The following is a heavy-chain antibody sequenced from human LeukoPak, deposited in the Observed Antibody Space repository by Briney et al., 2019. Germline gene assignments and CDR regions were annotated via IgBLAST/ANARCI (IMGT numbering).Heavy chain of an antibody. Sequence: SETLSLTCTVSGGSISSYYWSWIRQPPGKGLEWIGYIYYSGSTNYNPSLRSRVTMSVDTSKNQFSLKLSSVTAADTAVYYCARGGGTMPLGYWGQGTLVTVSS. CDR1: GGSISSYY. V-gene: IGHV4-59*12. CDR2: IYYSGST. D-gene: IGHD1-26*01. CDR3: ARGGGTMPLGY. J-gene: IGHJ4*02.